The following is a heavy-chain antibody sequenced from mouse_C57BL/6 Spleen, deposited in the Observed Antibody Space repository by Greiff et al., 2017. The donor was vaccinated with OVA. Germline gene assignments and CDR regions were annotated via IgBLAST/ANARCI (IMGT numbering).Heavy chain of an antibody. J-gene: IGHJ2*01. D-gene: IGHD3-2*01. V-gene: IGHV1-26*01. CDR2: INPNNGGT. CDR1: GYTFTDYY. CDR3: ARDSRDY. Sequence: EVMLQQSGPELVKPGASVKISCKASGYTFTDYYMNWVKQSHGKSLEWIGDINPNNGGTSYNQKFKGKATLTLDKSSSTAYMELRSLTSEDSAVYYCARDSRDYWGQGTTLTVSS.